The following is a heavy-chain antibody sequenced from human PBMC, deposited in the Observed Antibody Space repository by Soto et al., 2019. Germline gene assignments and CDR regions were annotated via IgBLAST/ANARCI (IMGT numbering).Heavy chain of an antibody. CDR3: ARGHRGPWYLDL. J-gene: IGHJ2*01. CDR2: INGGNGNT. CDR1: GYTFTGYP. D-gene: IGHD3-10*01. V-gene: IGHV1-3*01. Sequence: QVQLVQSRAEVKKPGASVKVSCEASGYTFTGYPIYWVRQAPGQRLEWMGWINGGNGNTQHSQKFQGRVAITRDTSASTAYMELSSLTSEDTAMYYCARGHRGPWYLDLSGRGTLVTVSS.